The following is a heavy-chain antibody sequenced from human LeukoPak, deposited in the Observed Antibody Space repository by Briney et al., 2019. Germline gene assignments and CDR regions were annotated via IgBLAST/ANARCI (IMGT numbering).Heavy chain of an antibody. V-gene: IGHV1-18*01. CDR1: GYTFTSYG. CDR2: ISAYNGNT. J-gene: IGHJ4*02. Sequence: ASVKVSCKASGYTFTSYGISWVRQAPGQGLAWMGWISAYNGNTNYAQNLQGRVIMTTDTSTSTAYMELRSLRSDDTAVYYCARRYGHYDSDSGYYYPFDYWGQGTLVTVSS. D-gene: IGHD3-22*01. CDR3: ARRYGHYDSDSGYYYPFDY.